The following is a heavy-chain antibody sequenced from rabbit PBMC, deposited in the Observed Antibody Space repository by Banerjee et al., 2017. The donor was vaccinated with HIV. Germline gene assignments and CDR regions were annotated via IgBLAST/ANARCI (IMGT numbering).Heavy chain of an antibody. J-gene: IGHJ4*01. CDR2: ISAGNSEIS. CDR3: ARYAGSIYYNL. D-gene: IGHD8-1*01. Sequence: QEQLVESGGDLVKPGASLTLTCTASGFSFSSNAYMCWVRQAPGKGLEWIACISAGNSEISYYSSWSKGRFTISRTSSTTVTRQRTSLTAADTSSYLCARYAGSIYYNLWGPGTLVTVS. CDR1: GFSFSSNAY. V-gene: IGHV1S45*01.